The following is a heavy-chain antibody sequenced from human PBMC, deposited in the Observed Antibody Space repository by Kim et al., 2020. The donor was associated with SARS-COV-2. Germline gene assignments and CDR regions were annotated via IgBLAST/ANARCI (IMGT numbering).Heavy chain of an antibody. J-gene: IGHJ4*02. V-gene: IGHV3-49*03. CDR2: IRSKAYGGTT. CDR1: GFTFGDYA. CDR3: TRVSLIAAAGGNFDY. D-gene: IGHD6-13*01. Sequence: GGSLGLSCTASGFTFGDYAMSWFRQAPGKGLEWVGFIRSKAYGGTTEYAASVKGRFTISRDDSKSIAYLQMNSLKTEDTAVYYCTRVSLIAAAGGNFDYWGQGTLVTVSS.